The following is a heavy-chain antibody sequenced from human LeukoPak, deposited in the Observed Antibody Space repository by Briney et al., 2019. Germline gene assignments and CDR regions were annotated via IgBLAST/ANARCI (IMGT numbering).Heavy chain of an antibody. J-gene: IGHJ4*02. CDR3: AREHDILTGYYELSPLFDY. CDR2: ISSSGSTI. V-gene: IGHV3-11*01. D-gene: IGHD3-9*01. Sequence: GGSLRLSCAASGFTFSDYYMSWIRQAPGKGLEWVSYISSSGSTIYYADSVKGRFTISRDNAKNSLYLQMNSLRAEDTAVYYCAREHDILTGYYELSPLFDYWGQGTLVTVSS. CDR1: GFTFSDYY.